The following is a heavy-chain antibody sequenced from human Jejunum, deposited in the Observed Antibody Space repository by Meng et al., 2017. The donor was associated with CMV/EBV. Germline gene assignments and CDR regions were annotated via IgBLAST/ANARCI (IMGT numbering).Heavy chain of an antibody. Sequence: TGFTFSSYRMHWIRQVPGKGLTGVSRIDKDGSGAKYADSVKGRFIISRENAKNTLYLQMNSLRVDDSAVYYCARVVVSPGGGFAYWGQGALVTVSS. D-gene: IGHD4-23*01. CDR1: GFTFSSYR. CDR3: ARVVVSPGGGFAY. V-gene: IGHV3-74*03. CDR2: IDKDGSGA. J-gene: IGHJ4*02.